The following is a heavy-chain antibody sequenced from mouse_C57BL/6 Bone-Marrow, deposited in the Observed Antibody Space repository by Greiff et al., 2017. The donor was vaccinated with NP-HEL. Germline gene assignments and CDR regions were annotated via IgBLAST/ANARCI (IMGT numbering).Heavy chain of an antibody. Sequence: VQLQQSDAELVKPGASVTISCKVSGYTFTDHTIHWMKQRPEQGLEWIGYIYPRDGSTKYIEKFKGQATLTADNYSSTSYKKLNILTSEDSAVYFGARSDGYDRAMDDWGQGTSVTVAS. J-gene: IGHJ4*01. CDR2: IYPRDGST. CDR1: GYTFTDHT. D-gene: IGHD2-2*01. V-gene: IGHV1-78*01. CDR3: ARSDGYDRAMDD.